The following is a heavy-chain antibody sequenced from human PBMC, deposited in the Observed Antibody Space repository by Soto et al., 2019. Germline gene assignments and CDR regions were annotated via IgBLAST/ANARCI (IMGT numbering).Heavy chain of an antibody. CDR3: GRVHYYDSSGYYYRFVP. CDR2: IYYSGST. D-gene: IGHD3-22*01. J-gene: IGHJ5*02. Sequence: SATLSLTCTVSGGSISSYYWSWIRQPPGEGLEWIGYIYYSGSTNYNPSLKSRVTISVDTSKNQFSLKLSSVTAADTAVYYCGRVHYYDSSGYYYRFVPGGQVTLVNVSS. V-gene: IGHV4-59*01. CDR1: GGSISSYY.